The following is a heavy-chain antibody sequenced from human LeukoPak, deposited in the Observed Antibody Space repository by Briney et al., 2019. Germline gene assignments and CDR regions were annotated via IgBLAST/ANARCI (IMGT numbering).Heavy chain of an antibody. Sequence: SETLSLTCTVSGGSISSYYWGWIRQPPGKGLEWIGSIYYSGNTYYSPSLMSRVTISVDTSKNQFSLNLSSVTAADTAVYFCARAPHLFDTSGSRYYFDYWGQGALVTVSS. J-gene: IGHJ4*02. CDR3: ARAPHLFDTSGSRYYFDY. CDR2: IYYSGNT. CDR1: GGSISSYY. D-gene: IGHD3-22*01. V-gene: IGHV4-39*07.